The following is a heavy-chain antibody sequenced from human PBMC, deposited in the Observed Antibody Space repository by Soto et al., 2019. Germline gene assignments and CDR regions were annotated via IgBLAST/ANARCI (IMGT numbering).Heavy chain of an antibody. Sequence: VGSLRLSCSASGFTFNSYAMHWVRQAPGKGLEYVSVISTNGGSTYYADSVKGRFTISRDNSKNTLYLQMSSLRPEDTAVYYCVREDAPGLGGYASSWGQGTLVTVSS. V-gene: IGHV3-64D*06. CDR1: GFTFNSYA. J-gene: IGHJ5*02. CDR2: ISTNGGST. D-gene: IGHD5-12*01. CDR3: VREDAPGLGGYASS.